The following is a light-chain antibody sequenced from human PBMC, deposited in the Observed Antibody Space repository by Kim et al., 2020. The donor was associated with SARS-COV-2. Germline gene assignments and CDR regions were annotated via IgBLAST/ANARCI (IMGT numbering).Light chain of an antibody. J-gene: IGKJ5*01. CDR3: HQSAHSPIT. V-gene: IGKV3-20*01. CDR2: DAS. Sequence: SPGERATLSCRASQSVTNNYLAWFQQRPGQAPRLLIYDASNRATGIPDRFSGSGSGTDFTLIINRLEPEDFAVYYCHQSAHSPITFGQGTRLEIK. CDR1: QSVTNNY.